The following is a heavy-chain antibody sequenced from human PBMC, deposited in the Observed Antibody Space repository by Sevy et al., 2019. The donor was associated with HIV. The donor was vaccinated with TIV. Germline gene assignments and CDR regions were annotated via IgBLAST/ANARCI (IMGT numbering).Heavy chain of an antibody. CDR1: GFTFTSYG. D-gene: IGHD4-4*01. CDR2: IWYDGTNK. Sequence: GGSLRLSCAASGFTFTSYGMLWVRQAPGKGLEWVAIIWYDGTNKFYGNSVKGRFTISRDNPKNTVYLHMNSLRDDDTAVYYCARAPPTINSHSRGDYWGQGTLVTVSS. V-gene: IGHV3-33*01. J-gene: IGHJ4*02. CDR3: ARAPPTINSHSRGDY.